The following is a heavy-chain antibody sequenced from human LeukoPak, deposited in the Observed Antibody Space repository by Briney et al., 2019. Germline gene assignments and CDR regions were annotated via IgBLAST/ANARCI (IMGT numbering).Heavy chain of an antibody. V-gene: IGHV4-4*07. Sequence: SETLSLTCTVSGGSISSYYWSWIRQPAGKGLEWIGRIYTSGSTNYNPSLKSRVTMSVDTSKNQFSLKLSSVTAADTAVNYCARDYYGSGSYYFDYWGQGTLVTVSS. CDR3: ARDYYGSGSYYFDY. J-gene: IGHJ4*02. D-gene: IGHD3-10*01. CDR2: IYTSGST. CDR1: GGSISSYY.